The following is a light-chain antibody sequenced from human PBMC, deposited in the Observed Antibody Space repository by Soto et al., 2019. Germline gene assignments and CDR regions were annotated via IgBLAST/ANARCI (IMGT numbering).Light chain of an antibody. CDR1: SSNIGGNS. Sequence: QSVMTQPPSVSAAPGQTVTISCSGSSSNIGGNSVSWYQQLPGTAPKLLIYDDNKRPSGIPDRFSGSKSGTSATLGITGFQTGDEADYYCGSWYSSLSAYVFGTGTKLPVL. CDR2: DDN. CDR3: GSWYSSLSAYV. V-gene: IGLV1-51*01. J-gene: IGLJ1*01.